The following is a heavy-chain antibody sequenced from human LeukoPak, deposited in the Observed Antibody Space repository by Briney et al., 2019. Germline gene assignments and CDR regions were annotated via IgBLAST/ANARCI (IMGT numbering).Heavy chain of an antibody. V-gene: IGHV1-2*02. CDR2: INPNSGGT. CDR3: ARGSSRINPLFDP. CDR1: GYTFTGYY. J-gene: IGHJ5*02. D-gene: IGHD6-13*01. Sequence: ASVKVSCKASGYTFTGYYMHWVRQAPGQGLEWMGWINPNSGGTNYAQKFQGRVTMTRDTSISTAYMELSRLRSDDTAVHYCARGSSRINPLFDPWGQGTLVTVSS.